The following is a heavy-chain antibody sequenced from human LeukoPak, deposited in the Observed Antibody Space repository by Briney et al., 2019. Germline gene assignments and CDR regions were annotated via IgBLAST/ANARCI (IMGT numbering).Heavy chain of an antibody. CDR2: INSGSYTI. CDR3: ARGRGSGSYPSYYYYYYMDV. CDR1: GFRLGSYS. D-gene: IGHD3-10*01. V-gene: IGHV3-48*01. J-gene: IGHJ6*03. Sequence: GGSLRLSCGASGFRLGSYSMDWVRQAPGKGLEWVSHINSGSYTIYYADSVKGRFTISRDNAGNSLYLQMNSLRAEDTAVYYCARGRGSGSYPSYYYYYYMDVWGKGTTVTVSS.